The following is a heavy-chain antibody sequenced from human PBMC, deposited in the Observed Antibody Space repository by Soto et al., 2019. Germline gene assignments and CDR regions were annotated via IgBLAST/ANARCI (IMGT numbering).Heavy chain of an antibody. CDR2: IYPGDSDT. J-gene: IGHJ3*02. D-gene: IGHD3-22*01. Sequence: GESLKISCKGSGFSFTSYWIGWVRQMPGKGLEWMGIIYPGDSDTRYSPSFQGQVTISADKSLSTAYLQWSSLKASDTAMYYCARQRRTYYYDSSGYPDAFDIWGQGTMVTVSS. CDR3: ARQRRTYYYDSSGYPDAFDI. V-gene: IGHV5-51*01. CDR1: GFSFTSYW.